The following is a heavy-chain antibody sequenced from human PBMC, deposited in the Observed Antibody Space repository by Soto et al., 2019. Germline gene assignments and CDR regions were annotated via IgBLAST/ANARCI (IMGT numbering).Heavy chain of an antibody. CDR1: GFTFSSYS. CDR3: ARGPRYSRASPANWFDP. J-gene: IGHJ5*02. V-gene: IGHV3-48*02. CDR2: ISSSSSTI. Sequence: EVQLVESGGGLVQPGGSLRLSCAASGFTFSSYSMNWVRQAPGKGLEWVSYISSSSSTIYYAYSVKGRFTISRDNAKNTLSLPMNSLRDEHTAVYYCARGPRYSRASPANWFDPWGQGSLFTVSS. D-gene: IGHD6-6*01.